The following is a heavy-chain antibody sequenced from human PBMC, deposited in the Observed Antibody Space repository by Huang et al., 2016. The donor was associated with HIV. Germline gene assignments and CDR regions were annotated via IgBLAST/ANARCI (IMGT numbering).Heavy chain of an antibody. Sequence: QVQLKQWGAGLLKPSETLSLTCAVYGGAFRGSSWTWIRQFPEKGLEWIGDINHNGKIIYNPSLSARGTISTDTSKNHFSRHLTAVTAADTALYYCARGFNYYASDNLGVYYFDSWGLGTLVTVSP. V-gene: IGHV4-34*02. CDR2: INHNGKI. J-gene: IGHJ4*02. D-gene: IGHD3-10*01. CDR3: ARGFNYYASDNLGVYYFDS. CDR1: GGAFRGSS.